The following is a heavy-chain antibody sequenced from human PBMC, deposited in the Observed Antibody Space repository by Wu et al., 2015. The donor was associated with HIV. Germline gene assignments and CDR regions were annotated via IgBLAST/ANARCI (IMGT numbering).Heavy chain of an antibody. Sequence: QVQLVQSGAEVKKPGSSVKISCKASGYTFTTNYMHWVRQAPGQGLEWMGVINPSGGRISYAQKFQGRVTMTRDTSTNTFYMQLGSLRSEDLAVYYCATRIGNMEAFNIWGQGDKSHRLI. CDR1: GYTFTTNY. V-gene: IGHV1-46*03. CDR2: INPSGGRI. J-gene: IGHJ3*02. D-gene: IGHD1/OR15-1a*01. CDR3: ATRIGNMEAFNI.